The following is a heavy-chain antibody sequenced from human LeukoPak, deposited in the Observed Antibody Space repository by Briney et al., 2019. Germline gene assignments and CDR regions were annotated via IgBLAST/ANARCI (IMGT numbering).Heavy chain of an antibody. CDR3: ARAGYNGGWCED. D-gene: IGHD6-19*01. CDR1: GFTLSRYW. J-gene: IGHJ4*02. Sequence: GGSLRLSCAAPGFTLSRYWIRSVRQAPGKGLVWVSRMNIDGSRTGYADSVKGRFTISRDNAKNTLYLQINSLRAEDTAVYYGARAGYNGGWCEDWGQGALVTVSS. CDR2: MNIDGSRT. V-gene: IGHV3-74*01.